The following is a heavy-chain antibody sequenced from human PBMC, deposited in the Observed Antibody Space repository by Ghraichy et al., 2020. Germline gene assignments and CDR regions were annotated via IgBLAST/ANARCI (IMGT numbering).Heavy chain of an antibody. CDR1: GFTFSDHY. Sequence: GGSLRLSCAASGFTFSDHYMNWIRQTPGKGLEWIAYISGSSDYTNYADAVKGRFTISRDNSKNSLYLQMNSLRAEDTAVYYCARVISVAATNDYWGLGTLVTVSS. V-gene: IGHV3-11*06. J-gene: IGHJ4*02. CDR3: ARVISVAATNDY. D-gene: IGHD6-19*01. CDR2: ISGSSDYT.